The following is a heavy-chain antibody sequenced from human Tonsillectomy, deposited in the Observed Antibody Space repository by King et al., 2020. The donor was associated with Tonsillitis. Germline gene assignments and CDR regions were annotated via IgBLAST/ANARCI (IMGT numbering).Heavy chain of an antibody. CDR2: IYWNDDK. D-gene: IGHD3-10*01. CDR3: AHRLIYYGWGIVYFDD. V-gene: IGHV2-5*01. CDR1: GFSLTTSGVG. J-gene: IGHJ4*02. Sequence: TLKESGPTLVKPTQTLTLTCTFSGFSLTTSGVGVGWIRQSPGKALEWLALIYWNDDKRYSPTLKSRLTITKDTSKNQVVLTMTNMDPVDTATYYYAHRLIYYGWGIVYFDDWGKDTLFT.